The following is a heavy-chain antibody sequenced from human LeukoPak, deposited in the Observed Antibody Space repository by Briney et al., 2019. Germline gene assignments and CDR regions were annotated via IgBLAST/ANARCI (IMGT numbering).Heavy chain of an antibody. CDR3: ARGSYDFWSGYTNIPAFDI. J-gene: IGHJ3*02. CDR1: GGSISSGGYY. D-gene: IGHD3-3*01. V-gene: IGHV4-30-2*01. CDR2: IYHSGST. Sequence: PSQTLSLTCTVSGGSISSGGYYWSWIRQPPGKGLEWLGYIYHSGSTYYNPSLKSRVTISVDRSKNQFSLKLSSVTAADTAVYYCARGSYDFWSGYTNIPAFDIWGQGTMVTVSS.